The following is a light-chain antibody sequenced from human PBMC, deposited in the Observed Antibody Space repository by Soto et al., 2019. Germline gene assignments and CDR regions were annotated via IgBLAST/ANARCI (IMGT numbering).Light chain of an antibody. CDR2: DVS. CDR3: SSYTTSNTRQIV. J-gene: IGLJ1*01. CDR1: SSDVGGYNY. Sequence: QSVLTQPASVSGSPGQSITISFTGTSSDVGGYNYVSWYQQHPGKAPKFMIYDVSNRPSGVSNRFSGSKSGNTASLPISGLQAEDEADYYCSSYTTSNTRQIVFGTGTKVPVL. V-gene: IGLV2-14*01.